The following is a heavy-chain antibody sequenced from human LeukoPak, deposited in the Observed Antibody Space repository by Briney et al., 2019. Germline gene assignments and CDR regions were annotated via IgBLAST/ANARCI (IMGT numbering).Heavy chain of an antibody. CDR3: AKRTRDGFNTPIDF. V-gene: IGHV3-23*01. J-gene: IGHJ4*02. Sequence: SGGSLRLSCAASGFTLSNYAMTWVRQAPGKGLEWVSGISYIDVETYYADSVKGRFTISSDNSMNTLYLQMNSLTVEDTAAYYCAKRTRDGFNTPIDFWGQGTLVTVS. D-gene: IGHD5-24*01. CDR1: GFTLSNYA. CDR2: ISYIDVET.